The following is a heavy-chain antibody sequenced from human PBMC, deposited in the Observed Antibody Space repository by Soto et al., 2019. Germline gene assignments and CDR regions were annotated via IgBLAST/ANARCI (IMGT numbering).Heavy chain of an antibody. J-gene: IGHJ4*02. CDR2: IDYVGNT. Sequence: QVQLQESGPGLVSPWGTLSLTCTVSGASISSSGYYWGWIRQAPGKGLQWIGSIDYVGNTYYDPSLTRRVAVSVDTSKNQIALQLNSVTAADTAVHYCVRGGLRDHQSSYYFDVWGQGTLVTVSS. CDR1: GASISSSGYY. D-gene: IGHD3-16*01. CDR3: VRGGLRDHQSSYYFDV. V-gene: IGHV4-39*01.